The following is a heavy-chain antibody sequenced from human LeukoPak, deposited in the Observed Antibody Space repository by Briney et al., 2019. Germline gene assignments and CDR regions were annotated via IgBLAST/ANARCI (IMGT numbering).Heavy chain of an antibody. CDR1: GGSISSYY. CDR3: ARGPDYYGSGSYSGFSPIDY. D-gene: IGHD3-10*01. J-gene: IGHJ4*02. CDR2: IYTSGST. Sequence: SETLSLTCTVSGGSISSYYWSWIRQPAGKGLEWIGRIYTSGSTNYNPSLTSRVTMSVDTSKNQFSPKLSSVTAADTAVYYCARGPDYYGSGSYSGFSPIDYWGQGTLVTVSS. V-gene: IGHV4-4*07.